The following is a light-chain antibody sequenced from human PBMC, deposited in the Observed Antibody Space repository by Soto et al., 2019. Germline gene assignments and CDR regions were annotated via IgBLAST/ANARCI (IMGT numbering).Light chain of an antibody. CDR1: QSLLHSDGYNY. CDR2: VAS. J-gene: IGKJ4*01. Sequence: EIVMTQSPVSLPVTPGEPASFFCRSSQSLLHSDGYNYLHWYLQKPGQSPQLLIYVASNRASGVPDRFSGSGSGTDFTLKISRVEAEDVGVYYCFQALAVPLTFGGGTKVDIK. CDR3: FQALAVPLT. V-gene: IGKV2-28*01.